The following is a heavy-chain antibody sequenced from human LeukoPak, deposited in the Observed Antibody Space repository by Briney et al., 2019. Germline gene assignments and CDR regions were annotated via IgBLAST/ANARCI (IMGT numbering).Heavy chain of an antibody. V-gene: IGHV3-9*01. J-gene: IGHJ4*02. CDR2: ISWNSGSI. Sequence: PGRSLRLSCAASGFTFDDYAMHWVRQAPGKGLEWVSGISWNSGSIGYADSVKGRFTISRDNAKNSLYLQMNSLRAEDTALYYCAKGYYDFWSGPDYWGQGTLVTVSS. D-gene: IGHD3-3*01. CDR3: AKGYYDFWSGPDY. CDR1: GFTFDDYA.